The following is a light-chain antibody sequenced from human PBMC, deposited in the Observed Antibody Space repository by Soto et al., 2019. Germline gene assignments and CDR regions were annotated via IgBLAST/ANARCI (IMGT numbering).Light chain of an antibody. CDR3: QQYNNWPLT. J-gene: IGKJ4*01. Sequence: KMMAQCGGSLNIKTGERATLSCRARQSVSSNLAWYQQKPGQTPRLLLYGASTRATGIPARFSGSGSGTEFTLTVSSLQSEDFVVYYCQQYNNWPLTFGGGTKVDIK. V-gene: IGKV3-15*01. CDR1: QSVSSN. CDR2: GAS.